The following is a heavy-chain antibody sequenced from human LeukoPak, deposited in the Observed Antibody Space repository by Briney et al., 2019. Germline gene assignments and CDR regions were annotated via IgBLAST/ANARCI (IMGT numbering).Heavy chain of an antibody. D-gene: IGHD3-10*01. CDR3: ARVHIVTGTYFDS. CDR2: IYTSYFT. CDR1: GDSMSGYS. J-gene: IGHJ4*02. Sequence: PSETLSFTCTLSGDSMSGYSWSWLRQPAGKEVEWIGRIYTSYFTEYNLSLDGRVTMSIDTSKNQFSLMLDSVTAADTAIYYCARVHIVTGTYFDSWGQGALVTVSS. V-gene: IGHV4-4*07.